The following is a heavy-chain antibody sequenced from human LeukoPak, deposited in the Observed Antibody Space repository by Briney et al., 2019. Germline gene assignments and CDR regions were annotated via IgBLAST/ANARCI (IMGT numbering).Heavy chain of an antibody. CDR2: IRSKANSYAT. Sequence: GRSLRLSCAASGFTFSGSAMHWVRQASGKGLEWVGRIRSKANSYATAYAASVKGRLTISRDDSKNTAYLQMNSLKTEDTAVYYCRYYEGCNDYWGQGTLVTVSS. CDR3: RYYEGCNDY. D-gene: IGHD3-3*01. V-gene: IGHV3-73*01. CDR1: GFTFSGSA. J-gene: IGHJ4*02.